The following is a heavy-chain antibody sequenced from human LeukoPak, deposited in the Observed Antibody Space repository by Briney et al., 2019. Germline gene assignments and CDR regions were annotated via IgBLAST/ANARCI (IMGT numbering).Heavy chain of an antibody. Sequence: GESLKISCKGSGYTFSSYWVGWVRQMPGKGLEWMGIIYPDDSDTRYSPSFQGQVTISADKSISTAYLQWSSLKASDTAMYYCARLAYCSNDVCYSNYYYSMDVWGKGTTVTVSS. CDR1: GYTFSSYW. D-gene: IGHD2-8*01. V-gene: IGHV5-51*01. CDR2: IYPDDSDT. CDR3: ARLAYCSNDVCYSNYYYSMDV. J-gene: IGHJ6*03.